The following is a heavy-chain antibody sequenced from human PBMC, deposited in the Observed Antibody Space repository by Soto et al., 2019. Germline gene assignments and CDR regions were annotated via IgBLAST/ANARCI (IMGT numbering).Heavy chain of an antibody. D-gene: IGHD6-25*01. CDR3: ARDWKSAIAAGLDY. J-gene: IGHJ4*02. CDR2: ISAYNGNT. V-gene: IGHV1-18*01. CDR1: GYTFPSCG. Sequence: ASVKVSCKASGYTFPSCGISWVRQAPGQGLEWMGWISAYNGNTNYAQKVQGRVTMTTDTSTNTACMELRSLRSDDTAVYYCARDWKSAIAAGLDYWGQGTLVTVSS.